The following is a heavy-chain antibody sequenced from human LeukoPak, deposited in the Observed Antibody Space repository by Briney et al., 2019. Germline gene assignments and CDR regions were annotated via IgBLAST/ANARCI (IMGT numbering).Heavy chain of an antibody. Sequence: GGSLRLSCAASEFSFDNYAMTWVRQAPGKGLEWVSGISGGGNSTYYADSVKGRFTISRDNSKNTLYLQMNSLRAEDTAVYYCARGILSSGFDYWGQGTLVTVSS. J-gene: IGHJ4*02. D-gene: IGHD6-25*01. CDR1: EFSFDNYA. CDR2: ISGGGNST. V-gene: IGHV3-23*01. CDR3: ARGILSSGFDY.